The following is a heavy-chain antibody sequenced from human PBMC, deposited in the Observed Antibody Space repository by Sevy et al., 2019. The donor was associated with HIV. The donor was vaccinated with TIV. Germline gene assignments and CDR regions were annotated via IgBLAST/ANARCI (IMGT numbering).Heavy chain of an antibody. D-gene: IGHD5-12*01. CDR3: ARGKRRDGYNYSY. CDR1: GFTFSSYS. Sequence: GGSLRLSCAASGFTFSSYSMNWVRQAPGKGLEWVSYISSSSSTKYYADSVKGRFTISRDNAKNSLYLQMNSLRDEDTAVYYCARGKRRDGYNYSYWGQGTLVTVSS. V-gene: IGHV3-48*02. CDR2: ISSSSSTK. J-gene: IGHJ4*02.